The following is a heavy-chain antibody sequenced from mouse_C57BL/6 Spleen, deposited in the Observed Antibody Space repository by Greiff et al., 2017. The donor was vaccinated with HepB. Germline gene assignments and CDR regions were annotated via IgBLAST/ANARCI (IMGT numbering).Heavy chain of an antibody. Sequence: VQLQQSGAELVRPGASVKLSCTASGFNIKDDYMHWVKQRPEQGLEWIGWIDPENGDTEYASKFQGKATITADTSSNTAYLQLSSLTSEDTAVYYCTREITTLFDYWGQGTTLTVSS. J-gene: IGHJ2*01. V-gene: IGHV14-4*01. D-gene: IGHD2-4*01. CDR3: TREITTLFDY. CDR2: IDPENGDT. CDR1: GFNIKDDY.